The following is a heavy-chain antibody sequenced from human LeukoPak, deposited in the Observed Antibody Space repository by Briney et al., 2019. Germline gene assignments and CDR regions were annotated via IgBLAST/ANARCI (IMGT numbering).Heavy chain of an antibody. CDR1: GGSISSYY. J-gene: IGHJ3*02. Sequence: PSETLSLTCTVSGGSISSYYWSWIRQPPGKGLEWIGYIYYSGSTNYNPSLKSRVTMSVDTSKNQFSLKLSSVTAADTAVYYCARDSYTAQWLVRTKDAFDIWGQGTMVTVSS. CDR2: IYYSGST. D-gene: IGHD6-19*01. CDR3: ARDSYTAQWLVRTKDAFDI. V-gene: IGHV4-59*01.